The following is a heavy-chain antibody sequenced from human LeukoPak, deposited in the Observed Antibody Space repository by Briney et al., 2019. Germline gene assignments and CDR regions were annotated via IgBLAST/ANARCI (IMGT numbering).Heavy chain of an antibody. J-gene: IGHJ5*02. CDR1: GGSFSGYY. CDR2: INHSGST. V-gene: IGHV4-34*01. CDR3: ARVEEYSSPVLWFDP. Sequence: PSETLSLTCAVYGGSFSGYYWSWIRQPPGKGLKWIGEINHSGSTNYNPSLKSRVTISVDTSKNQFPLKLSSVTAADTAVYYCARVEEYSSPVLWFDPWGQGTLVTVSS. D-gene: IGHD6-6*01.